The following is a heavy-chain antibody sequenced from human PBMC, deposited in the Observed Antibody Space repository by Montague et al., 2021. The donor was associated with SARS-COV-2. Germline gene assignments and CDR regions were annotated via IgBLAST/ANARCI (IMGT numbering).Heavy chain of an antibody. D-gene: IGHD3-3*01. CDR3: ARAKRITIFGVVNEIDY. CDR1: GGSISSGGYY. CDR2: ISHSGST. J-gene: IGHJ4*02. V-gene: IGHV4-31*03. Sequence: TLSLTCTVSGGSISSGGYYWSWIRQHPGKGLEWIGYISHSGSTYYXPSLKSRVTISVDTSKNQFSLKLSSVTAADTAVYYCARAKRITIFGVVNEIDYWGQGTLVTVSS.